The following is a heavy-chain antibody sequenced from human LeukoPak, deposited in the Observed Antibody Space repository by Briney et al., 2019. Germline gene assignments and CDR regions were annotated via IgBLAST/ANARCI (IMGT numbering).Heavy chain of an antibody. Sequence: ASVKVSCKASGYTFTSYGISWVRQAPGQGLEWMGWISAYNGNTNYAQKLQGRVTMTTDTSASTAYMELRSLRSDDTAVYYCARLRSSLNWFDPWGQGTLVTVSS. J-gene: IGHJ5*02. CDR1: GYTFTSYG. CDR2: ISAYNGNT. V-gene: IGHV1-18*04. D-gene: IGHD6-13*01. CDR3: ARLRSSLNWFDP.